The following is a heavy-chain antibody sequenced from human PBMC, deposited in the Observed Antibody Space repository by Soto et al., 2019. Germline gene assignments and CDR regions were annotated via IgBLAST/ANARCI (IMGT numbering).Heavy chain of an antibody. Sequence: PSETLSLTCTVSGGSISSGSYYWSWIRQHPGKGLEWIGNFYFCWSTYYNPSLKSRVTISVDTSKNQFSLKLSSVTAADTAVYYCARRGGPFDYWGQGTLVTVS. CDR2: FYFCWST. J-gene: IGHJ4*02. CDR3: ARRGGPFDY. V-gene: IGHV4-39*01. D-gene: IGHD2-15*01. CDR1: GGSISSGSYY.